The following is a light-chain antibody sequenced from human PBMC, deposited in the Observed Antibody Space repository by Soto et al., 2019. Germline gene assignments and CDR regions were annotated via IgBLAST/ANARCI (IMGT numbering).Light chain of an antibody. CDR1: SSNIGAGYD. CDR2: GNT. J-gene: IGLJ1*01. Sequence: QSVLTQPPSVSGAPGQRVTISCTGSSSNIGAGYDVHWYQQLPGRAPKLLIYGNTNRPSGVPDRFSGSKSGASASLAITGLQAVDDAHYYCSSYRTYRTLEVFGTGTKVTVL. V-gene: IGLV1-40*01. CDR3: SSYRTYRTLEV.